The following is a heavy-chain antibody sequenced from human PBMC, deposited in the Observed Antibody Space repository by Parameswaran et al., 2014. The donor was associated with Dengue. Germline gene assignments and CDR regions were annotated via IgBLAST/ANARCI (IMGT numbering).Heavy chain of an antibody. CDR2: INHSGST. V-gene: IGHV4-34*01. CDR3: ARGSEGWYLYYYGMDV. Sequence: VRQAPGKGLEWIGEINHSGSTNYNPSLKSRVTISVDTSKNQFSLKLSSVTAADTAVYYCARGSEGWYLYYYGMDVWGQGTTVTVSS. D-gene: IGHD2-15*01. J-gene: IGHJ6*02.